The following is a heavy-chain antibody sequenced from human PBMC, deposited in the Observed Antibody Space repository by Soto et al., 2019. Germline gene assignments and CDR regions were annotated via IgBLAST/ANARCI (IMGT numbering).Heavy chain of an antibody. CDR2: IYYSGST. Sequence: SETLSLTCTVSGGSISSSSYYWGWIRQPPGKGLEWIGSIYYSGSTYYNPSLKSRVTISVDTSKNQFSLRLTSVTAADTAVYYCARNRPYYYGSGSFPYYFDSWGQGALVTVSS. CDR1: GGSISSSSYY. J-gene: IGHJ4*02. D-gene: IGHD3-10*01. CDR3: ARNRPYYYGSGSFPYYFDS. V-gene: IGHV4-39*07.